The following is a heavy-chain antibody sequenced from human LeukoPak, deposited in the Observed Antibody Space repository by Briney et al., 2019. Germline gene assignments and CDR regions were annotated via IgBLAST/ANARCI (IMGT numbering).Heavy chain of an antibody. Sequence: SETLSLTCAVSGGIISSGNRWGWFRQPPGRGLEWIGEIHHSVGTNYNPSLKSRVAISMDKSKNQFSLDVTSVTAADTAMYYCARKGPATIADYWGRGTLVTVSS. CDR3: ARKGPATIADY. CDR2: IHHSVGT. CDR1: GGIISSGNR. J-gene: IGHJ4*02. V-gene: IGHV4-4*02. D-gene: IGHD4-11*01.